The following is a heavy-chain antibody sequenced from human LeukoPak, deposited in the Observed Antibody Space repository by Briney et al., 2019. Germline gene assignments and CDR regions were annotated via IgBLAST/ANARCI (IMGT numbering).Heavy chain of an antibody. Sequence: SETLSLTCTVSGGSISSSSYYWGWIRQPPGKGLEWIGSIYYSGSTYYNPSLKSRVTISVDKSKNQFSLRLSSVTAADTAVYYCARGPPAIAVAGTFYFDYWGQGTLVTVSS. CDR3: ARGPPAIAVAGTFYFDY. CDR1: GGSISSSSYY. J-gene: IGHJ4*02. CDR2: IYYSGST. D-gene: IGHD6-19*01. V-gene: IGHV4-39*07.